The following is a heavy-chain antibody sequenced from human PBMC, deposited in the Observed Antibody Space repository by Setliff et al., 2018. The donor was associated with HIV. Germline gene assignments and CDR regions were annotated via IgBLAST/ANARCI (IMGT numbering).Heavy chain of an antibody. CDR2: IYYSGST. D-gene: IGHD4-4*01. CDR3: ARDIGTVTDSDY. Sequence: EPLSLTCTVSGGSISSSSYYWGWIRQPPGKGLEWIGTIYYSGSTYYNPSLKSRVTISVDTSKNQFSLKLSSVTAADTAVYYCARDIGTVTDSDYWGQGTLVTVSS. J-gene: IGHJ4*02. CDR1: GGSISSSSYY. V-gene: IGHV4-39*07.